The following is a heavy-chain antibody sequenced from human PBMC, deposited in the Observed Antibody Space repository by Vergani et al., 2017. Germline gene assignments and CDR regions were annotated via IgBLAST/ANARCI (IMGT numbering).Heavy chain of an antibody. V-gene: IGHV4-59*01. CDR1: GGSISSYY. J-gene: IGHJ4*02. CDR3: ARAYYYDSSGYYFDY. CDR2: IYYSGST. Sequence: QVQLQESGPGLVKPSETLSLTCTVSGGSISSYYWSWIRQPPGKGLEWIGYIYYSGSTNYNPSLKSRVTTSVDTSKNQFSLKLSSVTAADTAVYYCARAYYYDSSGYYFDYWGQGTLVTVSS. D-gene: IGHD3-22*01.